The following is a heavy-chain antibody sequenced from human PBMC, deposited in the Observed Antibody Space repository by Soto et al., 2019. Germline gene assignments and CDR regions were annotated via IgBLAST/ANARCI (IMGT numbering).Heavy chain of an antibody. CDR2: ISAYNGNT. CDR3: ARFGPLTVTLYLDPHYYYSDMDV. V-gene: IGHV1-18*01. J-gene: IGHJ6*03. CDR1: GYTFTSYG. D-gene: IGHD1-7*01. Sequence: GASVKVSCKASGYTFTSYGISWVRQAPEQGLEWMGWISAYNGNTNYAQKLQGRVTMTTDTSTSTAYMELRSLRSDDTAVYYCARFGPLTVTLYLDPHYYYSDMDVWGKGTTVTV.